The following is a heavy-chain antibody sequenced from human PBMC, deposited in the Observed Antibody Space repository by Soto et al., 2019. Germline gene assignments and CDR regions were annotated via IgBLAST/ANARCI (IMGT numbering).Heavy chain of an antibody. D-gene: IGHD1-1*01. CDR3: AEHGERLQAVYCFDY. J-gene: IGHJ4*02. Sequence: QVQLVQSGAEVKKPGSSVQVSCKASGGTFSTYGISWVRQAPGQGLEWMGGIIPILRTANYAQKFQGRLTSNADESTSTAYMELSSLRSADTAVYYCAEHGERLQAVYCFDYWGQGTLVTVSS. CDR2: IIPILRTA. V-gene: IGHV1-69*01. CDR1: GGTFSTYG.